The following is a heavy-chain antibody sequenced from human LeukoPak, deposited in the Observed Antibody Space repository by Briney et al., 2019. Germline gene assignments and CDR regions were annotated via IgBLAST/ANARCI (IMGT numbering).Heavy chain of an antibody. D-gene: IGHD4-17*01. CDR3: ARNYGDSRGYYYGMDV. CDR1: GYSFTSYW. V-gene: IGHV5-51*01. J-gene: IGHJ6*04. Sequence: GESLKISCKGFGYSFTSYWIGWVRQMPGKGLEGMGIIYPGDSDTRYSPSFQGQVTISADKSISTAYLQWSSLKASDTAMYYCARNYGDSRGYYYGMDVWGKGTTVTVSS. CDR2: IYPGDSDT.